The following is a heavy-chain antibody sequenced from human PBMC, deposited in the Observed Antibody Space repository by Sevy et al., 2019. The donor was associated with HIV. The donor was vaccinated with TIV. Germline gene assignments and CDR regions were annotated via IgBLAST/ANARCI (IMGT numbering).Heavy chain of an antibody. V-gene: IGHV3-43D*03. CDR3: AKDIGFTIDVQLGSDH. CDR2: ITWDGGST. Sequence: GGSLRLSCAASGFTFEDYAMHWVRQAPGKGLEWVSLITWDGGSTYYADSVKGRFTISRDNSKNSLYLQMNSLRAEDTAFYYCAKDIGFTIDVQLGSDHWGQGTLVTVSS. D-gene: IGHD1-1*01. CDR1: GFTFEDYA. J-gene: IGHJ4*02.